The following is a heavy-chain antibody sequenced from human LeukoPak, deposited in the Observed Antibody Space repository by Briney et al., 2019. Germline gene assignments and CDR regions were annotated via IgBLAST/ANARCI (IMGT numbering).Heavy chain of an antibody. CDR2: IYYSGST. V-gene: IGHV4-30-4*08. CDR1: GDSISPYY. D-gene: IGHD6-19*01. CDR3: AREPVIGGWYNY. J-gene: IGHJ4*02. Sequence: SETLSLTCTVSGDSISPYYWSWIRQPPGKGLEWIGYIYYSGSTYYNPSLKSRVTISVDTSKNQFSLKLSSVTAADTAVYYCAREPVIGGWYNYWGQGTLVTVSS.